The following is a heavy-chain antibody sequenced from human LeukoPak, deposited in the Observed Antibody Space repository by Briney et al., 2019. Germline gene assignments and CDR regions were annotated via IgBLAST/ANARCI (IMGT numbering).Heavy chain of an antibody. CDR1: GFTFSSYA. CDR3: AMVRGDGSYDY. D-gene: IGHD3-10*01. J-gene: IGHJ4*02. CDR2: ISSNGGST. V-gene: IGHV3-64D*06. Sequence: GGSLRLSCSASGFTFSSYAMHWVRQAPGKGLEDVSAISSNGGSTYYADSVKGRFTISRDNSKNTLYLQMSSLRAEDTAVYYCAMVRGDGSYDYWGQGTLVTVSS.